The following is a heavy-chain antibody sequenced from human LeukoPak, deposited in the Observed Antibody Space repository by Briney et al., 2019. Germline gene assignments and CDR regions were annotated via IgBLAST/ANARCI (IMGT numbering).Heavy chain of an antibody. J-gene: IGHJ4*02. V-gene: IGHV1-69*01. CDR3: AAGLRGDFWSGYTDGYYFDY. CDR2: IIPIFGTA. CDR1: GGTFSSYA. D-gene: IGHD3-3*01. Sequence: GSSVKVSCKASGGTFSSYAISWVRQAPGQGLEWMGGIIPIFGTANYAQKFQGRVTITADESTSTAYMELSSLRSEDTAVYYCAAGLRGDFWSGYTDGYYFDYWGQGTLVTVSS.